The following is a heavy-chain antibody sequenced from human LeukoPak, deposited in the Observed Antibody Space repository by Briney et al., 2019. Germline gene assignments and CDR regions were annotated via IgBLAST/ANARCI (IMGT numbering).Heavy chain of an antibody. Sequence: SETLSLTCTVSGGSISSYYWSWIRQPPGKGLEWIGYIYYSGSTNYNPSLKSRVTISVDTSKNHFSLKLSSVTAADTAVYYCAREFSKVGAMSDWGQGTLVTVSS. J-gene: IGHJ4*02. D-gene: IGHD1-26*01. CDR2: IYYSGST. CDR1: GGSISSYY. CDR3: AREFSKVGAMSD. V-gene: IGHV4-59*12.